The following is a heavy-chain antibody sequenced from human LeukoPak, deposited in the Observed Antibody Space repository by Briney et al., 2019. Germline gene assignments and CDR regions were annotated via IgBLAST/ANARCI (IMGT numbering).Heavy chain of an antibody. Sequence: GGSLRLSCAASGFTFRNYDMPWVRQAAGEGLEWVSVIGTHDDTYYADSVKGRFTISREDAKNSLYLQMSSLRAGDTAVYYCVRGWAKIGIPFDSWGQGILVTV. CDR2: IGTHDDT. CDR1: GFTFRNYD. D-gene: IGHD2-21*01. V-gene: IGHV3-13*04. CDR3: VRGWAKIGIPFDS. J-gene: IGHJ4*02.